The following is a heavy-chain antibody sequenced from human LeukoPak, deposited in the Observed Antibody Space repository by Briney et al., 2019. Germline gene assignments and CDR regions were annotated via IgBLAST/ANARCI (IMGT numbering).Heavy chain of an antibody. CDR1: GYTFTSYG. CDR2: ISAYNGNT. CDR3: ARDEYYYDSSGFFDY. V-gene: IGHV1-18*01. Sequence: ASVKVSCKASGYTFTSYGISWVRQAPGQGLEWMGWISAYNGNTNYAQKLQGRVTMTTDTSTSTAYMELRSLRSDDTAVYYCARDEYYYDSSGFFDYWGQGTLVTVSS. D-gene: IGHD3-22*01. J-gene: IGHJ4*02.